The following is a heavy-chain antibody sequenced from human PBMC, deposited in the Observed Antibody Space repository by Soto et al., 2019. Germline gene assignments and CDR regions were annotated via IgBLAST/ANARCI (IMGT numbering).Heavy chain of an antibody. J-gene: IGHJ1*01. CDR3: TTDDGHYYSSSAYPN. CDR1: GFNFRTHS. D-gene: IGHD3-22*01. V-gene: IGHV3-23*01. Sequence: GSLRLSCAVTGFNFRTHSMNWVRQAPGKGLEWLSTIDGVSGTDTFYAESVKGRFTISTDASKNIVFLQMNRLRAEDTAVYFCTTDDGHYYSSSAYPNCGRGTLVTVSS. CDR2: IDGVSGTDT.